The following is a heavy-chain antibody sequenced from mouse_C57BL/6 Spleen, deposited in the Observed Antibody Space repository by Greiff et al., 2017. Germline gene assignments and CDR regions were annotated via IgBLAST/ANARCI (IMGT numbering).Heavy chain of an antibody. D-gene: IGHD2-3*01. Sequence: EVKVEESGGGLVQPGGSMKLSCVASGFTFSNYWMNWVRQSPEKGLEWVAQIRLKSDNYATHYAESVKGRFTISRDDSKSIVYLQMNNLRAEDTGIYYCTTGDGYLYYFDYWGQGTTLTVSS. J-gene: IGHJ2*01. CDR3: TTGDGYLYYFDY. CDR2: IRLKSDNYAT. CDR1: GFTFSNYW. V-gene: IGHV6-3*01.